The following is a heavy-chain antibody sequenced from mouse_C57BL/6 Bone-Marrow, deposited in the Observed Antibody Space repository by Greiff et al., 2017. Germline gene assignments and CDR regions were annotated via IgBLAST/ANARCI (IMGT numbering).Heavy chain of an antibody. CDR1: GYTFTSYW. V-gene: IGHV1-55*01. D-gene: IGHD1-1*02. CDR2: IYPGSGST. J-gene: IGHJ3*01. CDR3: AGPVCGGSYVELAD. Sequence: QVQLQQPGAELVKPGASVKMSCKASGYTFTSYWITWVKQRPGQGLGWIGDIYPGSGSTNYNEKFKSKATLTVDTSSSTAYMQLSSLTSEGSAVYCGAGPVCGGSYVELADWGRGTRVTVSA.